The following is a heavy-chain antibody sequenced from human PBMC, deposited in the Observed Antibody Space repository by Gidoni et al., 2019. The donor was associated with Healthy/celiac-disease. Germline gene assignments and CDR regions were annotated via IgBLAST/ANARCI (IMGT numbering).Heavy chain of an antibody. CDR2: IYHSGST. CDR1: GYSISSGYY. Sequence: QVQLQESGPGLVKPSETLSLTCTVSGYSISSGYYWGWIRQPPGKGLEWIGSIYHSGSTYYNPSLKSRVTISVDTSKNQFSLKLSSVTAADTAVYYCARDGSPGLSWIQLWFLDYWGQGTLVTVSS. J-gene: IGHJ4*02. CDR3: ARDGSPGLSWIQLWFLDY. V-gene: IGHV4-38-2*02. D-gene: IGHD5-18*01.